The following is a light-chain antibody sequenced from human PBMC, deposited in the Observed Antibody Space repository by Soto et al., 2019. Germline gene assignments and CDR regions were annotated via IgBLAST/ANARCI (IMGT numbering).Light chain of an antibody. CDR1: QNIGKY. Sequence: DIQMTQSPSSQSAVVGDRVTITCRASQNIGKYLNWYQQKPGKAPNLLIYAASSLQSGVPPRVSGSGSGTAFTLTISSLQPEDFATYYCEQSDATPYTFGQGTKLEIK. J-gene: IGKJ2*01. V-gene: IGKV1-39*01. CDR3: EQSDATPYT. CDR2: AAS.